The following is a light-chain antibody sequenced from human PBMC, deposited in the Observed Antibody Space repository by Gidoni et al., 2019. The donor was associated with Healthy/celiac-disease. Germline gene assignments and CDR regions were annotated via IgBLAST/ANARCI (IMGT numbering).Light chain of an antibody. CDR2: KAS. Sequence: DIQMTQSPSILSASVGDRVTITCRASQSISTWLAWYQQKPGKAPKLLIYKASSLESGVPSRFSGSGSGTEFTLTISSLQPDDFATYYCQQYNHYSATFGQGTKVEIK. V-gene: IGKV1-5*03. CDR1: QSISTW. CDR3: QQYNHYSAT. J-gene: IGKJ1*01.